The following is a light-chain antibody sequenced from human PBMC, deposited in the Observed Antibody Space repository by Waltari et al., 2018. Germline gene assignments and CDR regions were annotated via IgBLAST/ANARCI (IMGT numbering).Light chain of an antibody. Sequence: QSVLTQPPSASGTPGQRVTISCSGDPSNTGPNSVDWYQQFPGTAPKLLIYRDDQRPSGVPDRFSGSKSGTSASLAISGLLSEDEADYYCAAWDDSLNGYVFATGTKVTVL. CDR3: AAWDDSLNGYV. CDR1: PSNTGPNS. CDR2: RDD. V-gene: IGLV1-44*01. J-gene: IGLJ1*01.